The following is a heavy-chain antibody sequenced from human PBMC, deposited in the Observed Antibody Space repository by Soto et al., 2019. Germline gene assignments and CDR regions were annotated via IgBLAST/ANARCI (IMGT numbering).Heavy chain of an antibody. Sequence: ASVKVSCKASGYTFPSYAMHWVRQAPGQRLEWMGWINAGNGNTKYSQKFQGRVTITRDTSAGTAYMELSSLRSEDTAVYYCARDLGSSWYPKYFQHGGQGTWVTAS. J-gene: IGHJ1*01. CDR2: INAGNGNT. CDR3: ARDLGSSWYPKYFQH. CDR1: GYTFPSYA. V-gene: IGHV1-3*01. D-gene: IGHD6-13*01.